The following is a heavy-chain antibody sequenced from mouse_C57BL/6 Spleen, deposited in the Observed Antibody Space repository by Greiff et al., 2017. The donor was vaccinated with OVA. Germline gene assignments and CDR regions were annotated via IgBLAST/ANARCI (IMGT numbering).Heavy chain of an antibody. CDR2: ISYDGSN. J-gene: IGHJ4*01. V-gene: IGHV3-6*01. CDR1: GYSITSGYY. CDR3: AREDYGSSEDYYAMDD. Sequence: EVQLVESGPGLVKPSQSLSLTCSVTGYSITSGYYWNWIRQFPGNKLEWMGYISYDGSNNYNPSLKNRISITRDTSKNQFFLKLNSVTTEDTATYDCAREDYGSSEDYYAMDDWGQGTSVTVSS. D-gene: IGHD1-1*01.